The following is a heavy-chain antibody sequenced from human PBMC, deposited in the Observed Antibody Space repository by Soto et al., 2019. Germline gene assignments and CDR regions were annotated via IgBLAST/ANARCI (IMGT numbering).Heavy chain of an antibody. V-gene: IGHV3-15*07. CDR1: GFTFSNAW. Sequence: EVQLVESGGGLVKPGGSLRLSCAASGFTFSNAWMTWVRQAPGKGLEWVGRIKSKTDGGTTDYAAPVKGRFTISRDDSKNTLYLQMNSMKSEDTAVYYCTRDRVRCSGGSCYSTLSGELDVWGQGTTVTVSS. D-gene: IGHD2-15*01. J-gene: IGHJ6*02. CDR2: IKSKTDGGTT. CDR3: TRDRVRCSGGSCYSTLSGELDV.